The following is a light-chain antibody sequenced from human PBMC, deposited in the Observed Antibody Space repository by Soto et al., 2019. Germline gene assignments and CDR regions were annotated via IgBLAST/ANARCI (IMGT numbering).Light chain of an antibody. J-gene: IGLJ2*01. CDR3: SSYAGSNNVA. CDR2: EVS. CDR1: SSDVGGFNY. Sequence: QSALTQPPSASGSPGQSVTISRTGASSDVGGFNYVSWYQQHPGKAPKLMIYEVSKRPSGVPARFSGSKSGNTASLTVSGLQAEDEADYYCSSYAGSNNVAFGGGTKLTVL. V-gene: IGLV2-8*01.